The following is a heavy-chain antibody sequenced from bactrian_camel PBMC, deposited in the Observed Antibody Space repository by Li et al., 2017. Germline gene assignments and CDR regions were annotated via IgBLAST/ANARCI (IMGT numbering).Heavy chain of an antibody. V-gene: IGHV3S40*01. CDR1: GKTESSYSKNYC. Sequence: DVQLVESGGGSVQAGGSLRLSCEATGKTESSYSKNYCMGWFRLAPGKEREGVAGIYNARGSTYYADSVKGRFTISQDDAKNTVYLQMNNLKPEDTAMYYCAADVGSMPGNCQPNYWGQGTQVTVS. J-gene: IGHJ4*01. D-gene: IGHD6*01. CDR3: AADVGSMPGNCQPNY. CDR2: IYNARGST.